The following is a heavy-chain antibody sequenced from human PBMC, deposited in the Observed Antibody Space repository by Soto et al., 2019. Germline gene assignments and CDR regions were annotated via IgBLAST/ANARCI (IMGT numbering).Heavy chain of an antibody. D-gene: IGHD2-15*01. CDR2: IAYDSSKK. Sequence: QMQLVESGGGVVQPGRSVRLSCAASGFSFSYYAMHWVRQAPGKGLEWVAVIAYDSSKKYYADSVKGRFTISRDNSKNTLYLQMNSLRDDDTAVYYCASPYCSGGSCYLTEYFQYWGQGTLVTVSS. V-gene: IGHV3-30*03. CDR1: GFSFSYYA. CDR3: ASPYCSGGSCYLTEYFQY. J-gene: IGHJ1*01.